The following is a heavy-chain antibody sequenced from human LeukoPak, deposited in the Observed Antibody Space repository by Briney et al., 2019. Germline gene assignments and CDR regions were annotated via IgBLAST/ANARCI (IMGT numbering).Heavy chain of an antibody. J-gene: IGHJ4*02. CDR3: ERNIGSYYYDSSFDY. Sequence: ASVKVSCKASGYTFTGYYMHWVRQAPGQGLEWMGRINPNSGGTNYAQKFQGRVTMTRDTSISTAYMELSRLRSDDTAVYYCERNIGSYYYDSSFDYWGQGTLVTVSS. CDR2: INPNSGGT. CDR1: GYTFTGYY. D-gene: IGHD3-22*01. V-gene: IGHV1-2*06.